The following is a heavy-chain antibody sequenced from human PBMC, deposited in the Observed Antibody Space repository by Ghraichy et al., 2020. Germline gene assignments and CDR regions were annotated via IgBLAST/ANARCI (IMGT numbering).Heavy chain of an antibody. D-gene: IGHD3-10*01. CDR1: GFTFSSYG. CDR3: AKDSHRAGSGSYIGYYMDV. Sequence: GGSLRLSCAASGFTFSSYGMHWVRQAPGKGLEWVAVISYDGSNKYYADSVKGRFTISRDNSKNTLYLQMNSLRAEDTAVYYCAKDSHRAGSGSYIGYYMDVWGKGTTVTVSS. V-gene: IGHV3-30*18. J-gene: IGHJ6*03. CDR2: ISYDGSNK.